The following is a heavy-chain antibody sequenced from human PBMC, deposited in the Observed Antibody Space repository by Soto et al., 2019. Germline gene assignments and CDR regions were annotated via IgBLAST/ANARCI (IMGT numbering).Heavy chain of an antibody. CDR3: ARSGRDMVVTASYLDY. V-gene: IGHV1-58*01. D-gene: IGHD2-21*02. CDR1: GFTFTSSA. CDR2: IIAGIGNT. Sequence: SGKVSCKASGFTFTSSAVQWVRQARGQRLEWIGWIIAGIGNTNYAQKFQERVTITTDKSTSTAYMELSSLRSEDTAVYYCARSGRDMVVTASYLDYWGQGTLVTVSS. J-gene: IGHJ4*02.